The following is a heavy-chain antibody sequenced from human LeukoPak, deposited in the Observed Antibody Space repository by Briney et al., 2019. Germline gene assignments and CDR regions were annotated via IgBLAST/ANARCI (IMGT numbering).Heavy chain of an antibody. D-gene: IGHD3-10*01. CDR1: GFTISSYD. CDR2: IGTAGDT. V-gene: IGHV3-13*01. CDR3: ARGARLLWFGELLHFDY. Sequence: PGGSLRLSCPASGFTISSYDMHWVRQATGKDLEWVSAIGTAGDTYYPGSVKGRFTISRENAKNSLYLQMNSLRAGDTAVYYCARGARLLWFGELLHFDYWGQGTLVTVSS. J-gene: IGHJ4*02.